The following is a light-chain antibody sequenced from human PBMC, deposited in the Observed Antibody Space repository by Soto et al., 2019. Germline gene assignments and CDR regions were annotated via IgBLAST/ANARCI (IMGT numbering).Light chain of an antibody. CDR2: NAS. Sequence: SPVSAKKTKRVTITCRASQNVGNWLAWYQQKPGKAPNLLFYNASNLETGVPSRFSGSGSGTEFILTISSLQPDDFATYYCQQYDIYPWTFGQ. CDR1: QNVGNW. V-gene: IGKV1-5*01. J-gene: IGKJ1*01. CDR3: QQYDIYPWT.